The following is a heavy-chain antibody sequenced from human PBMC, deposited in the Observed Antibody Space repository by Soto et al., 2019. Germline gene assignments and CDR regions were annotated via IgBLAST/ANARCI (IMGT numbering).Heavy chain of an antibody. J-gene: IGHJ6*02. CDR2: INPIFGTA. CDR1: GGTFSSYA. V-gene: IGHV1-69*01. D-gene: IGHD1-26*01. CDR3: ARGWGSGRSKEKYRMDV. Sequence: QVQLVQSGAEVKKPGSSVKVSCKASGGTFSSYAISGVRQAPGQGLECMGGINPIFGTANYAQKFQGRLTITADDCTSTAYMELSSLRSEDTAVYYCARGWGSGRSKEKYRMDVWGQGTTVTGSS.